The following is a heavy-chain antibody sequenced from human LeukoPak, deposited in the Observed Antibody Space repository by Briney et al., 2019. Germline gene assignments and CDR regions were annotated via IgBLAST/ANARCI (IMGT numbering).Heavy chain of an antibody. V-gene: IGHV3-30*18. D-gene: IGHD3-22*01. J-gene: IGHJ6*03. Sequence: GGSLRLSCAASGFTFSSYGMHWVRQAPGKGLEWVAVISYDGSNKYYADSVKGRFTISRDNSKNTLYLQMNSLRAEDTAVYYCAKDGARSDYDSSGYYYWYYYYYYMDVWGKGTTVTVSS. CDR1: GFTFSSYG. CDR3: AKDGARSDYDSSGYYYWYYYYYYMDV. CDR2: ISYDGSNK.